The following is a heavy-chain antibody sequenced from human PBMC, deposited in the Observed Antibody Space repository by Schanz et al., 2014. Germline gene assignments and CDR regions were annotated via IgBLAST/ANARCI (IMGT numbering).Heavy chain of an antibody. J-gene: IGHJ5*01. CDR1: GFTFSTTW. V-gene: IGHV3-23*04. CDR2: ITTGGNT. Sequence: VQLVESGGGVVQPGGSLRLSCLASGFTFSTTWMNWVRQAPGKGLEWVSSITTGGNTYYRDSVKGRFIVSRDNSKNTLYLEMNRLRVDDTAVYYCSKDKQGSRSDDSWGQGTLVTVSS. D-gene: IGHD2-15*01. CDR3: SKDKQGSRSDDS.